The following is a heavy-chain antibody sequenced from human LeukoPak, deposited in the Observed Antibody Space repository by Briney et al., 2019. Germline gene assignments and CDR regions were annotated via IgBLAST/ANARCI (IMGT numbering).Heavy chain of an antibody. J-gene: IGHJ3*02. D-gene: IGHD3-3*02. CDR1: GNTFSSYF. CDR3: GRVTFYAFDI. V-gene: IGHV1-46*01. CDR2: ISPCGGST. Sequence: ASVKVSCKASGNTFSSYFIHWVRQAPGQGLEWMGIISPCGGSTTYAQELQDRVTMTRDTSKSTVYMELSSLRSEDTAVYYCGRVTFYAFDIWGQGTMVTVSS.